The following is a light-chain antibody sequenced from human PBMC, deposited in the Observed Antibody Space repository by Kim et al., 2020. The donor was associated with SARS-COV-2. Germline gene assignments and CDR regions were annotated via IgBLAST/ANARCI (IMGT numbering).Light chain of an antibody. J-gene: IGKJ1*01. V-gene: IGKV1-39*01. CDR2: AAS. CDR3: QQSFRTPWT. Sequence: ASVGDRVTITCRASQAISSYLNWYQQKTGTAPKLLMYAASSLQSGVPSRFRGGGSGTEYTLTISSLQPEDFATYYCQQSFRTPWTFGQGTKVDIK. CDR1: QAISSY.